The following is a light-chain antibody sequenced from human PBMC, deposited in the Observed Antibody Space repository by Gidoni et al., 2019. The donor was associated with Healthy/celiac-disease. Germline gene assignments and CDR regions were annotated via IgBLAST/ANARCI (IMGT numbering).Light chain of an antibody. CDR3: CSYAGSSTFVV. Sequence: QSALTQPASVSGSPRQSITISCTGTSSDVGSYNLVSWYHQHPGKAPKLMIYEGSKRPSGVSNRFSGSKSGNTASLTISGLQAEDEADYYCCSYAGSSTFVVFGGGTKLTVL. V-gene: IGLV2-23*03. CDR2: EGS. J-gene: IGLJ2*01. CDR1: SSDVGSYNL.